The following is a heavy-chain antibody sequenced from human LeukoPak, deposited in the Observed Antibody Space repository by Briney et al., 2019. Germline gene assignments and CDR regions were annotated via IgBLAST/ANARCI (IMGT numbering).Heavy chain of an antibody. Sequence: GRSLRLSCAASGFTFSSYGLHWARQAPGKGLEWVAVISYDGSNKYYADSVKGRFTISRDNSKNTLYLQMNSLRAEDTAVYYCAKDRWFGELSPIDYWGQGTLVTVSS. CDR3: AKDRWFGELSPIDY. V-gene: IGHV3-30*18. CDR1: GFTFSSYG. J-gene: IGHJ4*02. D-gene: IGHD3-10*01. CDR2: ISYDGSNK.